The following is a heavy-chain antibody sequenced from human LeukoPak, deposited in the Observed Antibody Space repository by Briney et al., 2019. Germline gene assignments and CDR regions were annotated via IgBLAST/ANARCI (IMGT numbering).Heavy chain of an antibody. D-gene: IGHD6-25*01. CDR2: ISHDGRTE. CDR3: AKEPTSYSSGWYFHH. J-gene: IGHJ1*01. V-gene: IGHV3-30*18. CDR1: GFIFSNYG. Sequence: PGRSLRLSCAASGFIFSNYGMHWVRQAPGKGLEWVAVISHDGRTEFYADSVKGRFTISRDNYKNTLDLQMFSLRAEDTAVYYCAKEPTSYSSGWYFHHWGQGTLVTVSS.